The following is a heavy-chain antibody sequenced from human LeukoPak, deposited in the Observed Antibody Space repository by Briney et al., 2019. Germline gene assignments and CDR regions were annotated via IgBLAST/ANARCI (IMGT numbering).Heavy chain of an antibody. D-gene: IGHD4-17*01. CDR3: ARVRENYGDYPLEGAFDI. J-gene: IGHJ3*02. CDR1: GYTFTSYY. CDR2: INPSGGST. V-gene: IGHV1-46*01. Sequence: GASVKVSCKASGYTFTSYYMHWVRQAPGQGLEWMGIINPSGGSTGYAQKFQGRVTMTRDTSISTAYMELSRLRSDDTAVYYWARVRENYGDYPLEGAFDIWGQGTMVTVSS.